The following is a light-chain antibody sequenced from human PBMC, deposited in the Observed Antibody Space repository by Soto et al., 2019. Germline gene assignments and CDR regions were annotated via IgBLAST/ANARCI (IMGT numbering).Light chain of an antibody. Sequence: DIQLTQSPSFLSASVGDRVTITCRASQGISSYLALYQQKPGKAPKLLIYAASPLQIGVPSRFSGSGSGTEFPLTISSMQPEDFATYYCQQLNSYPLFTFGPGTKVDIK. CDR2: AAS. CDR1: QGISSY. V-gene: IGKV1-9*01. CDR3: QQLNSYPLFT. J-gene: IGKJ3*01.